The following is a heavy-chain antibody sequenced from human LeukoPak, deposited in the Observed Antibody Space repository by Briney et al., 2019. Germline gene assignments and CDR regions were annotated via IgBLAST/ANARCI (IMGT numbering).Heavy chain of an antibody. D-gene: IGHD4-17*01. Sequence: GGSLRLSCAASGFTFSSYEMNWVRQAPGKGLEWVSYISSSGNTIYYADSVKGRFTISRDNAKNSLYLQMNSLRAEDTAVYYCARSLHDYGGYVLNWFDPWGQGTLVTVSS. CDR2: ISSSGNTI. CDR3: ARSLHDYGGYVLNWFDP. V-gene: IGHV3-48*03. J-gene: IGHJ5*02. CDR1: GFTFSSYE.